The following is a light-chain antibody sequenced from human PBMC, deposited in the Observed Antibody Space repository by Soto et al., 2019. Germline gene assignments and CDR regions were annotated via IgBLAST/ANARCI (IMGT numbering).Light chain of an antibody. V-gene: IGKV3-20*01. CDR1: QSVGSSY. CDR2: GAS. Sequence: EIVLTQSTGTLSLSPGERATLSCRASQSVGSSYLAWYQQKPGQAPRLLIYGASSRATGIPDKFSGSGSGTDFTLTISRLEPEDFAVYYCQQYGSSPPYTFGQWTKLEIK. CDR3: QQYGSSPPYT. J-gene: IGKJ2*01.